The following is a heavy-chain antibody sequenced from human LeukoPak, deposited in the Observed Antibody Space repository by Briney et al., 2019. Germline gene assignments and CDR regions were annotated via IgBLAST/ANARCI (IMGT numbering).Heavy chain of an antibody. CDR2: VSGSGGST. Sequence: PGGSLRLSCAASGFTFSRQAMSWVREAPGEGVEWRSAVSGSGGSTYYADSVKGRFTISRDNSKNSLFLQMSSLRAEDTAVYYCATVAYFDSSFWGQGTLVTVSS. J-gene: IGHJ4*02. CDR1: GFTFSRQA. D-gene: IGHD2/OR15-2a*01. V-gene: IGHV3-23*01. CDR3: ATVAYFDSSF.